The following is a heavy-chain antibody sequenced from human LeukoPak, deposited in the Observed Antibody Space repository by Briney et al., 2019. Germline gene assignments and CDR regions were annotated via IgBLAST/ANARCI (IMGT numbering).Heavy chain of an antibody. CDR3: ARGDHRWDDYGGFFDY. V-gene: IGHV3-30*04. CDR2: ISYDGTYK. Sequence: GRSLRLSCAASGFTFSSYAMHWVRQAPGKGLEWVAVISYDGTYKYYADSVKGRFTISRDSSKNTLYLQMNSLRVEDTAVYSCARGDHRWDDYGGFFDYWGQGTLVTVSS. D-gene: IGHD4/OR15-4a*01. J-gene: IGHJ4*02. CDR1: GFTFSSYA.